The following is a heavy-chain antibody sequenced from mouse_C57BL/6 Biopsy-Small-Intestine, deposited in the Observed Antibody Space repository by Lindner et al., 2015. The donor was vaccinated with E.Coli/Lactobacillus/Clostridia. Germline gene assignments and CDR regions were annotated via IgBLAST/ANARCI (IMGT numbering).Heavy chain of an antibody. D-gene: IGHD1-1*01. V-gene: IGHV1-4*01. Sequence: SVKVSCKASGYTFNSYGISWVRQAPGQGLEWMGSISAYNGKTKVLQNLQGRVAMTTDTSTSAAYMDLRSLRSDDTAVYYCVRDEAAAGRTYYYSNFGLDVWGQGTTVSVSS. CDR1: GYTFNSYG. J-gene: IGHJ1*01. CDR2: ISAYNGKT. CDR3: VRDEAAAGRTYYYSNFGLDV.